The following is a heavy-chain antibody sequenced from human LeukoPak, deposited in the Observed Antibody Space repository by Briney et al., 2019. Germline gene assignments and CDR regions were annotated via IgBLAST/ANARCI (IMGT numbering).Heavy chain of an antibody. CDR2: ISGSGGIT. V-gene: IGHV3-23*01. D-gene: IGHD1-26*01. CDR3: TRDQVGTMPLDY. J-gene: IGHJ4*02. Sequence: GGSLRLSCAASGFTFSSYAMSWVRQAPGKGLEWVSAISGSGGITSYADSVKGRFTISRDNSKNTLYLQMNSLRVEDTAVYYCTRDQVGTMPLDYWGQGTLVTVSS. CDR1: GFTFSSYA.